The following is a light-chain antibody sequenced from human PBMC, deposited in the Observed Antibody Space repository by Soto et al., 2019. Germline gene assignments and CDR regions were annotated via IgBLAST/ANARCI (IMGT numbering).Light chain of an antibody. CDR2: LYSDGRP. V-gene: IGLV4-69*01. J-gene: IGLJ2*01. CDR1: SGHSTYA. CDR3: QTWGTGLVV. Sequence: QTVVTQSPSASASLGASVKLTCTLSSGHSTYAIAWHQQQPERGPRYLMSLYSDGRPTTGDGIPDRFSGSSSGTERHLTIASLQSEDEAHYSCQTWGTGLVVFGGGTKVTVL.